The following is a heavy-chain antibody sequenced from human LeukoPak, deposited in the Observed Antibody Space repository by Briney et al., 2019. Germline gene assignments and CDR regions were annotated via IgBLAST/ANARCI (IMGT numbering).Heavy chain of an antibody. V-gene: IGHV3-23*01. Sequence: PGGSLRLSYAASGFTFSSYAMSWVRQAPGKGLEWVSAISGSGGSTYCADSVKGRFTISRDNSKNTLYLQMNSLRAEDTAVYYCAKQPGGDSSGYYQYYFDYWGQGTLVTVSS. D-gene: IGHD3-22*01. CDR2: ISGSGGST. CDR3: AKQPGGDSSGYYQYYFDY. CDR1: GFTFSSYA. J-gene: IGHJ4*02.